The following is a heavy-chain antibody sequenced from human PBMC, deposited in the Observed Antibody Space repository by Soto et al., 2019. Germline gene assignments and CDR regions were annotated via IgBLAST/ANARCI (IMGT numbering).Heavy chain of an antibody. CDR3: ARVRFLEWSPYNWFDP. CDR1: GYTFTGYC. Sequence: ASVKVSCKASGYTFTGYCMHWVRQAPGQGLEWMGWINPNSGGTNYAQKFQGRVTMTRDTSISTAYMELSRLRSDDTAVYYCARVRFLEWSPYNWFDPWGQGTLVTVSS. V-gene: IGHV1-2*02. CDR2: INPNSGGT. J-gene: IGHJ5*02. D-gene: IGHD3-3*01.